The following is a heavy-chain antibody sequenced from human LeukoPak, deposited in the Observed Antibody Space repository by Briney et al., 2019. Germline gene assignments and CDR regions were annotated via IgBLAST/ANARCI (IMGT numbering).Heavy chain of an antibody. CDR1: GYTFTSYA. V-gene: IGHV7-4-1*02. Sequence: ASVKVSCKASGYTFTSYAMNWVRQAPGQGLEWMGWINTNTGNPTYAQGFTGRFVFSLDTSVSTAYLQISSLKAVDTAVYYCASLVTAARRYYYYGMDVWGQGTTVTVSS. CDR2: INTNTGNP. D-gene: IGHD6-6*01. CDR3: ASLVTAARRYYYYGMDV. J-gene: IGHJ6*02.